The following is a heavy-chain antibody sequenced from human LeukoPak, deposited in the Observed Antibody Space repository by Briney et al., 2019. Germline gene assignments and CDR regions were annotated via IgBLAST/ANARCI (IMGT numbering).Heavy chain of an antibody. V-gene: IGHV3-74*01. CDR1: GFPFSNYW. D-gene: IGHD6-19*01. CDR2: MNSDGSST. J-gene: IGHJ4*02. CDR3: ATVSRSSGRGYFDY. Sequence: GGSLRLSCAAPGFPFSNYWMHWVRQAPGKGLVWVSRMNSDGSSTSYADSVKGRFTISRDNAKNTLYLQMNSLRAEDAAVYYCATVSRSSGRGYFDYWGPGTLVTVSS.